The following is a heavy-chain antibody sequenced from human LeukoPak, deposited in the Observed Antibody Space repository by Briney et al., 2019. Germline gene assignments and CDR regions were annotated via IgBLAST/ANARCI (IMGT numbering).Heavy chain of an antibody. CDR2: ISYSGNT. V-gene: IGHV4-39*01. J-gene: IGHJ3*02. D-gene: IGHD2-15*01. Sequence: SETLSLTCTVSGGSIISSDYHWGWVRQPPGKGLEWIGTISYSGNTDYNPSLRSRVTLSVDTSNNQFSLRLRSVTAADTAVYHCARHCCSGPAKRVFDIWGQGTMVTVPS. CDR3: ARHCCSGPAKRVFDI. CDR1: GGSIISSDYH.